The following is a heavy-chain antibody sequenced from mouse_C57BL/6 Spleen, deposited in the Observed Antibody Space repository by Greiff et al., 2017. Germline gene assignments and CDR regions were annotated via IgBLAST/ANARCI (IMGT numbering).Heavy chain of an antibody. V-gene: IGHV1-19*01. D-gene: IGHD1-1*02. CDR3: ARRGSYGGFDY. CDR2: INPYNGGT. Sequence: EVQLQQSGPVLVKPGASVKMSCKASGYTFTDYYMNWVKQSHGKSLEWIGVINPYNGGTSYNQKFKGKATFTVDKSSSTAYMELNRLTSEGSAVYDCARRGSYGGFDYWGQGTTLTVSS. CDR1: GYTFTDYY. J-gene: IGHJ2*01.